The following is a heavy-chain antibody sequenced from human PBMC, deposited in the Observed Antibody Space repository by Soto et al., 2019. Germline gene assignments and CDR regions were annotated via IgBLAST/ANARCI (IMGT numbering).Heavy chain of an antibody. V-gene: IGHV3-30-3*01. Sequence: LEWVAVISYDGSNKYYADSVKGRFTISRDNSKNTLYLQTNSLRAEDTAVYYYARLYEGYGID. CDR3: ARLYEGYGID. J-gene: IGHJ6*01. D-gene: IGHD2-8*01. CDR2: ISYDGSNK.